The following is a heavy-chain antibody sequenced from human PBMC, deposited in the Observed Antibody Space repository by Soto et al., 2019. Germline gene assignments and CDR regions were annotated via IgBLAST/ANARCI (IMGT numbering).Heavy chain of an antibody. J-gene: IGHJ5*02. V-gene: IGHV3-33*01. Sequence: PGGALRLSCTASGFTLSSYGMHWVRQAPGKGLEWVAVIWYDGSNKYYADSVKGRFTISRDNSKNTLYLQMNSLRAEDTAVYYCARKVGYCSSTSCPTWFDPWGQGTLVTVSS. CDR1: GFTLSSYG. D-gene: IGHD2-2*01. CDR2: IWYDGSNK. CDR3: ARKVGYCSSTSCPTWFDP.